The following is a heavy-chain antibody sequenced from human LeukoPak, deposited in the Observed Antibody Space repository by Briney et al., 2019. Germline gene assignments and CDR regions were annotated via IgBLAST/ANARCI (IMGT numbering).Heavy chain of an antibody. D-gene: IGHD6-13*01. CDR1: GYTFTGYY. CDR3: ARGRRIAAARPPNWFDP. J-gene: IGHJ5*02. CDR2: INPNSGGT. V-gene: IGHV1-2*02. Sequence: ASVKVSCKASGYTFTGYYMHWVRQAPGQGLEWMGWINPNSGGTNYAQKFQGRVTMTRDTSISTAYMELSRLRSDDTAVYYCARGRRIAAARPPNWFDPWGQGTLVTVSS.